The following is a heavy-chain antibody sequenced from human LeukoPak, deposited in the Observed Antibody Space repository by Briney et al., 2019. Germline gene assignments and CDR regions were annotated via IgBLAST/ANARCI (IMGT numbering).Heavy chain of an antibody. V-gene: IGHV3-21*01. CDR1: GFTFSSYS. D-gene: IGHD2-2*02. CDR3: ARDHCSSTSCYTGPNWFDP. Sequence: GGSLRLSCAASGFTFSSYSMNWVRQAPGKGLEWVSYISSSSSSYIYYADSVKGRFTISRDNAKNSLYLQMNSLRAEDTAVYYCARDHCSSTSCYTGPNWFDPWGQGTLVTVSS. J-gene: IGHJ5*02. CDR2: ISSSSSSYI.